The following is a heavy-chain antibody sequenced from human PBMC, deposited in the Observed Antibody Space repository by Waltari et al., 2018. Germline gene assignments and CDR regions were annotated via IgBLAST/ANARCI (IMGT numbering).Heavy chain of an antibody. CDR2: TYYRSKWYN. CDR3: ARGAATHYYYYYGMDV. V-gene: IGHV6-1*01. CDR1: GGSISSGSYY. Sequence: QVQLQESGPGLVKPSQTLSLTCTVSGGSISSGSYYWNWIRQSPSRGLEWLGRTYYRSKWYNDYAVSVKSRITINPDTSKNQFSLQLNSVTPEDTAVYYCARGAATHYYYYYGMDVWGQGTTVTVSS. J-gene: IGHJ6*02. D-gene: IGHD6-13*01.